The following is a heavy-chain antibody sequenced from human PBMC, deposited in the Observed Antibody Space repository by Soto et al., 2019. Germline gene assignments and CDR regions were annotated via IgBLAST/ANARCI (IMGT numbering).Heavy chain of an antibody. CDR2: ISNSGST. CDR3: ATESGSTYGYFDH. Sequence: SETLSLTCTVSGGSVTSDEDYWTWIRQSPGEGLEWIGSISNSGSTGYNPSLKTRLSMSVDRSKNQFTLRLTSVTAADTAVYFCATESGSTYGYFDHWGQGTQVTVSS. CDR1: GGSVTSDEDY. V-gene: IGHV4-30-4*01. J-gene: IGHJ4*02. D-gene: IGHD5-18*01.